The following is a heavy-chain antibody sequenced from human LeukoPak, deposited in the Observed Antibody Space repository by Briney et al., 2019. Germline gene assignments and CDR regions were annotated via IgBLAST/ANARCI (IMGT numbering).Heavy chain of an antibody. J-gene: IGHJ4*02. D-gene: IGHD5-18*01. CDR3: ASEDTAMAYFDY. Sequence: SETLSLTCTVSGGSISSSSYYWGWIRQPPGKGLEWIGSIYYSGSTYYNPSLKSRVTISVDTSKNQFSLKLSSVTAADTAVYYCASEDTAMAYFDYWGQGNLVTVSS. CDR2: IYYSGST. CDR1: GGSISSSSYY. V-gene: IGHV4-39*07.